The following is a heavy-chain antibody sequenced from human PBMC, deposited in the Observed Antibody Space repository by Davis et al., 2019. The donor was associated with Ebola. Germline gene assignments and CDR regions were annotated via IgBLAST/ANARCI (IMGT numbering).Heavy chain of an antibody. CDR2: ISSSGSTI. J-gene: IGHJ4*02. Sequence: GESLKISCAASGFTFSDYYMSWIRQAPGKGLEWVSYISSSGSTIYYADSVKGRFTISRDNAKNSLYLQMNSLRAEDTAVYYCASRGREWELHFDYWGQGTLVTVSS. CDR3: ASRGREWELHFDY. V-gene: IGHV3-11*01. D-gene: IGHD1-26*01. CDR1: GFTFSDYY.